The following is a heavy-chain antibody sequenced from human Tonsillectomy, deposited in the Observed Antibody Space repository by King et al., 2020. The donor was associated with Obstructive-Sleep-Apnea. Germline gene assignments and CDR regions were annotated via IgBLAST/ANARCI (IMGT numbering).Heavy chain of an antibody. CDR1: GYTFTSYD. Sequence: VQLVESGAEVKKPGASVKVSCKASGYTFTSYDINWVRQATGQGLEWMGWINPNSGNTGYAQKFQGRVTMTRNTSISTAYMELSSLRSEDTAVYYCASGPVLLWFGKLFGTTQNWFDPWGQGTLVTVSS. V-gene: IGHV1-8*01. CDR3: ASGPVLLWFGKLFGTTQNWFDP. J-gene: IGHJ5*02. CDR2: INPNSGNT. D-gene: IGHD3-10*01.